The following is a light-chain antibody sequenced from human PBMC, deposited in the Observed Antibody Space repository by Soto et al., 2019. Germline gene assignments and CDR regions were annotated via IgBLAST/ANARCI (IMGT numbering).Light chain of an antibody. CDR2: DAS. V-gene: IGKV1-5*01. CDR1: QTISSW. J-gene: IGKJ4*01. CDR3: QQYASFSPLT. Sequence: DIQMTQSPSSLSASVGDRVTITCRASQTISSWLAWYQQKPGKAPKLLIYDASTLEGGVPSRFSGSGSGTDFTLTINSLQPDDFATYYCQQYASFSPLTFGGGTKVEIK.